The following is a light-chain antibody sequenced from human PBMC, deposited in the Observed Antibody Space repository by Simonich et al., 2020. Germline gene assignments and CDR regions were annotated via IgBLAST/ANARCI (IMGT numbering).Light chain of an antibody. V-gene: IGLV2-23*01. CDR1: SSDVGRYNL. J-gene: IGLJ2*01. CDR2: EGS. Sequence: QSALTQPVSVSGSPGQSITISCTGTSSDVGRYNLVSWYQQHPGKAPKLMIYEGSKRPSGVSNRFSGSKSGNTASLTISGLQAEDEADYYCCSYAGSSTSVVFGGGTKLTVL. CDR3: CSYAGSSTSVV.